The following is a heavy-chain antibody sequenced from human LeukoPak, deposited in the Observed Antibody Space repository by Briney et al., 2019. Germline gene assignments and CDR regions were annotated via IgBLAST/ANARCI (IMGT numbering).Heavy chain of an antibody. D-gene: IGHD6-19*01. Sequence: GGSLRLSCAASRFTFSSYAMSWVRQAPGKGLEWVSGISGSGGSTYYADSVKGRFTISRDNSKNTLYLQMNSLRAEDTAVYYCAKDSYLGIAVAGTVGIDYWGQGTLVTVSS. J-gene: IGHJ4*02. CDR3: AKDSYLGIAVAGTVGIDY. CDR1: RFTFSSYA. V-gene: IGHV3-23*01. CDR2: ISGSGGST.